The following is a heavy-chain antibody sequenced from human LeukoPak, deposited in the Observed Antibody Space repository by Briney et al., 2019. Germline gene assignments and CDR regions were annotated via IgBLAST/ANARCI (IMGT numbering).Heavy chain of an antibody. V-gene: IGHV1-18*01. J-gene: IGHJ3*02. CDR2: ISAYNGNT. Sequence: ASVKVSCKASGYTFTSYGISWVRQAPGQGLEWMGWISAYNGNTNYAQKLQGRVTMTTDTSTSTAYMELRSLRSDDTAVYYCARGSFGMVIAVDAFDIWGQGTMVTVSS. CDR1: GYTFTSYG. CDR3: ARGSFGMVIAVDAFDI. D-gene: IGHD3-16*02.